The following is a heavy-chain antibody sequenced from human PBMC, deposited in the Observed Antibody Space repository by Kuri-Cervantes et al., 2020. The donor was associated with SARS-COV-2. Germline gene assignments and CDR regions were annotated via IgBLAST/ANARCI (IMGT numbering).Heavy chain of an antibody. CDR2: IYYSGST. Sequence: SETLSLTCTVSGGSISSYYWSWIRQPPGKGLEWIGYIYYSGSTNYNPSLKSRVTISVDTSKNQFSLKLSSVTAADTAVYYCARVRSTTVGWFDPWGQGTLVTVSS. V-gene: IGHV4-59*01. CDR1: GGSISSYY. J-gene: IGHJ5*02. CDR3: ARVRSTTVGWFDP. D-gene: IGHD4-23*01.